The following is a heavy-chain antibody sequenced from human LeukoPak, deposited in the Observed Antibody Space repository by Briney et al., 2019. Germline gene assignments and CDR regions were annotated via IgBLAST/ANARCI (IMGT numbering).Heavy chain of an antibody. CDR2: IIPIFGTA. J-gene: IGHJ4*02. Sequence: SVKVSCKASGGTFSSYAISWVRQAPGQGLEWMGGIIPIFGTANYAQKFQGRVTITADESTSTAYMELSSLRSEDTAVYYCTRDRGAYNLYDYWGQGTLVTVSS. CDR3: TRDRGAYNLYDY. V-gene: IGHV1-69*13. D-gene: IGHD1-1*01. CDR1: GGTFSSYA.